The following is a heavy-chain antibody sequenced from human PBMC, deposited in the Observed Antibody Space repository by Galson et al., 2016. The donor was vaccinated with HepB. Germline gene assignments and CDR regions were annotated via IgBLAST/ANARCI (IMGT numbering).Heavy chain of an antibody. Sequence: SLRLSCAASGFTFSRYWMHWVRQAPGMGLEWVSSIKGDGSHTIYVDSVKGRFTISRDNAKNTLYLQVNNLRGEDTAVYYCVRGGDHWNFDHWGQGTLVTVSS. J-gene: IGHJ4*02. CDR1: GFTFSRYW. CDR2: IKGDGSHT. V-gene: IGHV3-74*01. CDR3: VRGGDHWNFDH. D-gene: IGHD1-1*01.